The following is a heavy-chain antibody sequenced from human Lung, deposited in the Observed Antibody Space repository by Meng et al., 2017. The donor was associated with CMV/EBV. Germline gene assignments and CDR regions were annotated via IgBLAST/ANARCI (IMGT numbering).Heavy chain of an antibody. CDR2: IYHSGST. CDR1: GGSMRSINW. CDR3: ARADKVRFDY. V-gene: IGHV4-4*02. Sequence: QGQLQGRGPGLVMPSGTLSLSCAVSGGSMRSINWWSWVRQPPGKGLEWIGEIYHSGSTNYNPSLKSRVSISVDKSKNQFSLKLSSVTAADTAVYYCARADKVRFDYWGQGTLVTVSS. J-gene: IGHJ4*02.